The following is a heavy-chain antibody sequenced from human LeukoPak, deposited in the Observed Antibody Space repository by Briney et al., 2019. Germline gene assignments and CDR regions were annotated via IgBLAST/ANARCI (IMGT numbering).Heavy chain of an antibody. CDR1: GYSFTSYW. CDR3: ARAGDFWSGYSSPFDY. V-gene: IGHV5-51*01. J-gene: IGHJ4*02. CDR2: IYPGDSDT. Sequence: GESLKISCKGSGYSFTSYWIGWVRQMPGKGLEWMGIIYPGDSDTRYSPSFQGQVTISADKSISTAYLQWSSLKASDTAMYYCARAGDFWSGYSSPFDYWGQGILVTVSS. D-gene: IGHD3-3*01.